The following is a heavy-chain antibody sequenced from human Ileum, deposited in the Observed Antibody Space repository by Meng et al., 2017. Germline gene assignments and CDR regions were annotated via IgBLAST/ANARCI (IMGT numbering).Heavy chain of an antibody. CDR3: AKADWIVVSWFDP. J-gene: IGHJ5*02. CDR2: SRGSGVST. Sequence: VEFLGVVGVFVAPWGDPRLSCAASGLIFSASARTWVRQAPGQGLEWVSSSRGSGVSTYYADSVRGRFTVSRDNVKNTLDLQMDSLRAEDTALYYCAKADWIVVSWFDPWGQGILVTVSS. V-gene: IGHV3-23*01. CDR1: GLIFSASA. D-gene: IGHD2-15*01.